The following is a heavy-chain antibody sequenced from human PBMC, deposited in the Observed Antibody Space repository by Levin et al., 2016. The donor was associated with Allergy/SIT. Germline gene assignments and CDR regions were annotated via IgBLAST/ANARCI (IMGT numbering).Heavy chain of an antibody. CDR1: GGTFSSYA. CDR3: ASGVDIVATIAPGRYYYYGMDV. D-gene: IGHD5-12*01. Sequence: SVKVSCKASGGTFSSYAISWVRQAPGQGLEWMGGIIPIFGTANYAQKFQGRVTITADESTSTAYMELSSLRSEDTAVYYCASGVDIVATIAPGRYYYYGMDVWGQGTTVTVSS. J-gene: IGHJ6*02. CDR2: IIPIFGTA. V-gene: IGHV1-69*13.